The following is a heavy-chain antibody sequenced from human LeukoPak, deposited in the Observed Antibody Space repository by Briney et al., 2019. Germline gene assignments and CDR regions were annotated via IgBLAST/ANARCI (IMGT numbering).Heavy chain of an antibody. CDR2: ISYDGSNK. Sequence: GGSLRLSCAASGFTFSSYGMHWVRQAPGKGLEWVAVISYDGSNKYYADSVKGRFTISRDNSKNTLYLQMNSLRAEDTAVYYCARGASSSQEYWGQGTLVTVSS. V-gene: IGHV3-30*19. CDR3: ARGASSSQEY. CDR1: GFTFSSYG. J-gene: IGHJ4*02. D-gene: IGHD6-13*01.